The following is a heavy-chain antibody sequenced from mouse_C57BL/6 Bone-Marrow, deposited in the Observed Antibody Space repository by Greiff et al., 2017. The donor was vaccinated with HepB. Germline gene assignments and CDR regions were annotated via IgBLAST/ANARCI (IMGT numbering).Heavy chain of an antibody. CDR2: ISDGGSYT. CDR1: GFTFSSYA. V-gene: IGHV5-4*03. D-gene: IGHD2-3*01. Sequence: DVMLVESGGGLVKPGGSLKLSCAASGFTFSSYAMSWVRQTPEKRLEWVATISDGGSYTYYPDNVKGRFTISRDNAKNNLYLQMSHLKSEDTAMYYCARGDDDGYYWFAYWGQGTLVTVSA. J-gene: IGHJ3*01. CDR3: ARGDDDGYYWFAY.